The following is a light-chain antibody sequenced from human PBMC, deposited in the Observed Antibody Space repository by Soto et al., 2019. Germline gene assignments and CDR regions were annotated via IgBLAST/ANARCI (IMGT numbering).Light chain of an antibody. CDR2: AAS. CDR3: LQDYNYPWT. CDR1: QGIRND. V-gene: IGKV1-6*01. Sequence: AIQMTPSPSSLSASVGDRVTITVRASQGIRNDLGWYQQKPGKAPKLLIYAASSLQSGVPSRFSGSGSGTDFTLTISSLQPEDFATYYCLQDYNYPWTFGQGTKVDI. J-gene: IGKJ1*01.